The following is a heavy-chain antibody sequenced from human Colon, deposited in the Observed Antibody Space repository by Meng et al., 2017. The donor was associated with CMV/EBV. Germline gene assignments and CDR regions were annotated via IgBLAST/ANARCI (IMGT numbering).Heavy chain of an antibody. CDR2: ISSSSSYI. V-gene: IGHV3-21*01. Sequence: GSLKISCAASGFTFSSYSMNWVRQAPGKGLEWVSSISSSSSYIYYADSVKGRFTISRDNAKNSLYLQMNSLRAEDTAVYYCARDSCSSTSCYYYWGQGTLVTVSS. CDR3: ARDSCSSTSCYYY. CDR1: GFTFSSYS. J-gene: IGHJ4*02. D-gene: IGHD2-2*01.